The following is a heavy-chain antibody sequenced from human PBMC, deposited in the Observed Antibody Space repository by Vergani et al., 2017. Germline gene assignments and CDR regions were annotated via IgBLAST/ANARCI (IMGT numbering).Heavy chain of an antibody. CDR1: GFTFSSYE. J-gene: IGHJ4*02. CDR2: ISSSGSTI. Sequence: EVQLVESGGGLVQPGGSLRLSCAASGFTFSSYEMNWVRQAPGKGLEWVSYISSSGSTIYYADSVKGRFTISRDNAKNSLYLQMNSLRAEDTAVYYCAKVEYYYDSSGYYGYFDYWGQGTLVTVSS. D-gene: IGHD3-22*01. V-gene: IGHV3-48*03. CDR3: AKVEYYYDSSGYYGYFDY.